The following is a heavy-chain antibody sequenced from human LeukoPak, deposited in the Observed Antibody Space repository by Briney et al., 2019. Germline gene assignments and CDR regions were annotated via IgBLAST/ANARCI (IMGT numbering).Heavy chain of an antibody. J-gene: IGHJ4*02. CDR3: ARDLRRITMVRGVTGTDY. CDR1: GGTFSSYA. V-gene: IGHV1-69*04. D-gene: IGHD3-10*01. Sequence: SVKVSCKASGGTFSSYAISWVRQAPGQGLEWMGRIIPILGIANYAQKFQGRVTITADKSTSTAYMELSSLRSEDTAVYYCARDLRRITMVRGVTGTDYWGQGTLVTVSS. CDR2: IIPILGIA.